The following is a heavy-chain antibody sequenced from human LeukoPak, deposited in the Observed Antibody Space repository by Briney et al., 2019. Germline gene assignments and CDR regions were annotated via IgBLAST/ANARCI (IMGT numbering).Heavy chain of an antibody. CDR1: GGSFSGYY. D-gene: IGHD6-13*01. Sequence: SETLSLTCAVYGGSFSGYYWSWIRQPPGKGLEWIGEIYHSGSTNYNPSLKSRVTISVDKSKNQFSLKLSSVTAADTAVYYCARSSSWYGGFDYWGQGTLVTVSS. CDR2: IYHSGST. V-gene: IGHV4-34*01. J-gene: IGHJ4*02. CDR3: ARSSSWYGGFDY.